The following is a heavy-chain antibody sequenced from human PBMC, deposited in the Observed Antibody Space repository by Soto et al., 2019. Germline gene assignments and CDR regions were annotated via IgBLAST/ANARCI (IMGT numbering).Heavy chain of an antibody. CDR2: IRSRAYGGTT. Sequence: QPGGSLSLSCTASGFTFGDYAMSWVRQAPGKGVEVVGFIRSRAYGGTTEYAASVKGRFTISRDDSKSIAYLRMNSLTAEDTAVYYCTRDFTTGTTWRGFDIWGQGTMVTVSS. CDR3: TRDFTTGTTWRGFDI. V-gene: IGHV3-49*04. D-gene: IGHD4-17*01. CDR1: GFTFGDYA. J-gene: IGHJ3*02.